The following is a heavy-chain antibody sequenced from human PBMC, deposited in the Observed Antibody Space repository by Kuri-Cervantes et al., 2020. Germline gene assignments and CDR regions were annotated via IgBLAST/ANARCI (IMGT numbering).Heavy chain of an antibody. J-gene: IGHJ4*02. D-gene: IGHD6-19*01. V-gene: IGHV3-53*01. CDR3: ANADIAVAGTPYDY. CDR2: IYSGGST. Sequence: GESLKISCAASGFTVSSNYMSWVRQAPGKGLEWVSVIYSGGSTYYADSVKGRFTISRDNSKNTLYLQMNSLRAEDTAVYYCANADIAVAGTPYDYWGQGTLVTVSS. CDR1: GFTVSSNY.